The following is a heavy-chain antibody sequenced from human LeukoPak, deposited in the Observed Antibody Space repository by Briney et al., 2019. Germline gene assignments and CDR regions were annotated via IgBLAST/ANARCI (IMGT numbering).Heavy chain of an antibody. CDR2: IYYSWST. V-gene: IGHV4-59*01. CDR1: GGSISSYY. J-gene: IGHJ4*02. Sequence: SETLSLTCTVAGGSISSYYWSWIRQPPGKGLEWIGYIYYSWSTNYNPSLKSRVTISVDTSKNQFSLKLSSVTAADTAVYYCASAPYYDFWSGYPYWGQGTLVTVSS. CDR3: ASAPYYDFWSGYPY. D-gene: IGHD3-3*01.